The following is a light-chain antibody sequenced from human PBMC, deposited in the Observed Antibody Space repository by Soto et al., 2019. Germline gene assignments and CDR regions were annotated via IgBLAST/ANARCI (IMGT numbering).Light chain of an antibody. V-gene: IGKV2-28*01. CDR1: QSLLHSNGYNY. Sequence: DIVVTQSPLTLPVTPGETASISCRSSQSLLHSNGYNYLDWYLQKSGQSPQLLIYLGSNRASGVPDRFSGSGSGTDFTLKISRVEAEDVGVYYCVQALQSPPWTFGQGTKVDI. J-gene: IGKJ1*01. CDR3: VQALQSPPWT. CDR2: LGS.